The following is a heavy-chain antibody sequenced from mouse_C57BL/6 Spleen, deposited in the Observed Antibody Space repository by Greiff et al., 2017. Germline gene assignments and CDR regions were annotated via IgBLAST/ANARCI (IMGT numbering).Heavy chain of an antibody. V-gene: IGHV1-80*01. Sequence: VQLQASGAELVKPGASVKISCKASGYAFSSYWMNWVKQRPGKGLEWIGQIYPGDGDTNYNGKFKGKATLTADKSSSTAYMQLSSLTSEDSAVYFCARSGYYGNSVVAYWGQGTLVTVSA. J-gene: IGHJ3*01. D-gene: IGHD2-1*01. CDR3: ARSGYYGNSVVAY. CDR1: GYAFSSYW. CDR2: IYPGDGDT.